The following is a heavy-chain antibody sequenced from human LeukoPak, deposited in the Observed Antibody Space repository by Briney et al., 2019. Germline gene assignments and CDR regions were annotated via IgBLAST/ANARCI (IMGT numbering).Heavy chain of an antibody. CDR1: GFTFSSYW. Sequence: PGGSLRLSGAASGFTFSSYWMSWVRQAPGKGLEWVANINQGGSEKYYVDSVKGRFTISRDNAKNSLYLQMNSLRAEDTAVYYCARASASYSAYDDYWGQGTLVTVSS. D-gene: IGHD5-12*01. CDR3: ARASASYSAYDDY. CDR2: INQGGSEK. V-gene: IGHV3-7*01. J-gene: IGHJ4*02.